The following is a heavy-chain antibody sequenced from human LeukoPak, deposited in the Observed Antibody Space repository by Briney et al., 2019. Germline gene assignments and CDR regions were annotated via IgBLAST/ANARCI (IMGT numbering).Heavy chain of an antibody. V-gene: IGHV1-69*02. J-gene: IGHJ6*02. D-gene: IGHD4-17*01. Sequence: GASVKVSCKASGDTFSSYTISWVRQAPGQGLEWMGRIIPILGIANYAQKFQGRVTITADKSTSTAYMELSSLRSEDTAVYYCARASGDYFYYYGMDVWGQGTTVTVSS. CDR1: GDTFSSYT. CDR2: IIPILGIA. CDR3: ARASGDYFYYYGMDV.